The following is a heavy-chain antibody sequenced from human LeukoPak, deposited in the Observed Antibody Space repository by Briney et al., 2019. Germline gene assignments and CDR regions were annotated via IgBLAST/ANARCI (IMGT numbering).Heavy chain of an antibody. CDR1: GGSISSSSYY. CDR2: IYHSGST. Sequence: MPSETLSLTCTVSGGSISSSSYYWGWIRQPPGKGLEWIGSIYHSGSTYYNPSLKSRVTISVDTSKNQFSLKLSSVTAADTAVYYCARQGTYSSSWSSFDYWGQGTLVTVSS. CDR3: ARQGTYSSSWSSFDY. J-gene: IGHJ4*02. V-gene: IGHV4-39*01. D-gene: IGHD6-13*01.